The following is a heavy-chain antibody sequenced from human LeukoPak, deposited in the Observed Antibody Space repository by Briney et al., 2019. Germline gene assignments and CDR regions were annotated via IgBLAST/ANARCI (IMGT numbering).Heavy chain of an antibody. CDR1: GGSISSSSYY. Sequence: SETLSLTCTVSGGSISSSSYYWGWIRQPPGRGLEWIGSLYYSGSTYYNPSLKSRVTISVDMSKNQFSLKLSSVTAADTALYYCARHSRVVAFDTFDIWGQGTMVTVSS. V-gene: IGHV4-39*01. CDR3: ARHSRVVAFDTFDI. D-gene: IGHD3-22*01. CDR2: LYYSGST. J-gene: IGHJ3*02.